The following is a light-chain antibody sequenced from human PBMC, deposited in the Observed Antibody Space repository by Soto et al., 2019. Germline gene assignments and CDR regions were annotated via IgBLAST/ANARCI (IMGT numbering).Light chain of an antibody. Sequence: EILMTQSPATLSVSPGERATLSCRASQSVSSTLAWYQQKPGQAPRLLIYGASTRATGIPARFSGSGSGTEFTLTISSLQSEDFAVYYCQQYNNWPWTFGQGTKVDI. V-gene: IGKV3-15*01. J-gene: IGKJ1*01. CDR1: QSVSST. CDR3: QQYNNWPWT. CDR2: GAS.